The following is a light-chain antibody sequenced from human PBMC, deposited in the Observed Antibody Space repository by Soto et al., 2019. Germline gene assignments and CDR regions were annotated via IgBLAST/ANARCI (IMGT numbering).Light chain of an antibody. V-gene: IGLV3-21*02. CDR1: NIGSKS. CDR3: QVWDSSSELWL. Sequence: SSELTQPPSVSVAPGQTATITCGGTNIGSKSVHWYQQRPGQAPVLAVHDDSDRPSGIPERFSGSNSGNTATLTISRVEAGDEADYYCQVWDSSSELWLFGGGTKLTVL. J-gene: IGLJ3*02. CDR2: DDS.